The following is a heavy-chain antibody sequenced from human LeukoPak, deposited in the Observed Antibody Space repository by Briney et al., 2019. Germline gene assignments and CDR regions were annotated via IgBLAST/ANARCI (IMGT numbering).Heavy chain of an antibody. V-gene: IGHV1-18*01. CDR1: GYTFTSYG. CDR3: AREEGIVGSSWFPYYYYYMDV. CDR2: ISAYNGNT. Sequence: ASVKVSCKASGYTFTSYGISWVRQAPGQGLEWMGWISAYNGNTNYAQKLQGRVTMTTDTSTSTAYMELRSLRSDDTAVYYCAREEGIVGSSWFPYYYYYMDVWGKGTTVTVSS. J-gene: IGHJ6*03. D-gene: IGHD6-13*01.